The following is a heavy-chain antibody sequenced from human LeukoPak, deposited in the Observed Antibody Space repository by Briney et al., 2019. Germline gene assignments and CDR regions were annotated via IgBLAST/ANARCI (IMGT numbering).Heavy chain of an antibody. CDR1: GGSFSGDF. CDR2: INHGGST. V-gene: IGHV4-34*01. J-gene: IGHJ4*02. D-gene: IGHD7-27*01. CDR3: ASRKLGNDY. Sequence: SETLSLTCAVYGGSFSGDFWSWIRQSPGKGLEWIGEINHGGSTTYNPSLQSRVTMSVDTSTNQISLKMTSVTAADTAVYYCASRKLGNDYWGQGTLVTVSS.